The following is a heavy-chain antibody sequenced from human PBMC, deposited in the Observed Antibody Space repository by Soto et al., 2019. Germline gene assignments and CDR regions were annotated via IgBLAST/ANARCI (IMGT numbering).Heavy chain of an antibody. J-gene: IGHJ4*02. V-gene: IGHV4-31*03. CDR2: IYHSGST. Sequence: SETLSLTCTVSGGSISSGCYYWSWIRQHPGKGLEWIGYIYHSGSTYYNPSLKSRVSTSVDTSKNQFSLKLSSVTAADTAVYYCARHGPIAAAGTVFDYWGQGTLVTVSS. D-gene: IGHD6-13*01. CDR3: ARHGPIAAAGTVFDY. CDR1: GGSISSGCYY.